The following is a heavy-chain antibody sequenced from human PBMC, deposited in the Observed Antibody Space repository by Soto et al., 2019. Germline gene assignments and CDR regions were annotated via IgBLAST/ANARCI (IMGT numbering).Heavy chain of an antibody. Sequence: ASVKVSCRASGYTFTSYDIYWVRQATGQGLEWMGWMNPNTGNSGYAQKFQGRVTMTSDTSISTAHMELSSLRSEDTAVYYCARRAETNGWNGFGADKYYFDFWGQGTLVTAPQ. CDR1: GYTFTSYD. CDR2: MNPNTGNS. V-gene: IGHV1-8*01. J-gene: IGHJ4*02. CDR3: ARRAETNGWNGFGADKYYFDF. D-gene: IGHD1-1*01.